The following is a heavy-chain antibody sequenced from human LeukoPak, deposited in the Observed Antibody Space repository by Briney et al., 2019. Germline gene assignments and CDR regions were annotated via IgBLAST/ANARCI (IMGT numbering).Heavy chain of an antibody. CDR2: ISDDGSNE. CDR3: ARDHQVSYFDY. D-gene: IGHD6-6*01. V-gene: IGHV3-30*04. Sequence: PGGSLRLSCAASGFTFSASSMHWVRQAPGKGLEWVALISDDGSNESFADSVKGRFTNSRDNSKNTLYLQMNSLRADDTAVYYCARDHQVSYFDYWGQGTLVTVSS. CDR1: GFTFSASS. J-gene: IGHJ4*02.